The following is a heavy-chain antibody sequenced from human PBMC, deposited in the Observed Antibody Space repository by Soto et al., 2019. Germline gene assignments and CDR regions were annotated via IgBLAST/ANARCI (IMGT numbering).Heavy chain of an antibody. D-gene: IGHD3-22*01. Sequence: SETLSLTCTVSGGSISSYYWSWIRQPPGKGLEWIGYIYYSGSTNYNPSLKSRVTISVDTSKNQFFLKLSSVTAADTAVYYCARHFRSKSSYYYDSSGSFDYWGQGTLVTVSS. J-gene: IGHJ4*02. CDR2: IYYSGST. CDR3: ARHFRSKSSYYYDSSGSFDY. V-gene: IGHV4-59*08. CDR1: GGSISSYY.